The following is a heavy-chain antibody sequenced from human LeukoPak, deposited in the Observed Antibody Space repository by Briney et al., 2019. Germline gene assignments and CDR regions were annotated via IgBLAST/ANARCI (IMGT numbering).Heavy chain of an antibody. V-gene: IGHV1-2*06. CDR3: AREPGGAGTTIDY. J-gene: IGHJ4*02. CDR2: INPNSGGT. Sequence: ASVKVSCKASGYTFTGYYMHWVRQAPGQGLEWMGRINPNSGGTNYAQKFQGRVTMTRDTSISTAYMELNRLGSDDTAVYYCAREPGGAGTTIDYWGQGILVTVSS. CDR1: GYTFTGYY. D-gene: IGHD1-7*01.